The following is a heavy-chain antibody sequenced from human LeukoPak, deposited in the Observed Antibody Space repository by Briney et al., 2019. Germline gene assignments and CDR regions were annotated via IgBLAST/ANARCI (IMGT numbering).Heavy chain of an antibody. CDR2: INPNSGGT. CDR1: GYTFTGYY. D-gene: IGHD3-22*01. V-gene: IGHV1-2*02. J-gene: IGHJ4*02. CDR3: ARSSYYYDSSGDPGYYFDY. Sequence: GASVKVSCKASGYTFTGYYMHWVRQAPGQGLEWMGLINPNSGGTNYAQKFQGRVTMTRDTSISTTYMELSRLRSDDTAVFFCARSSYYYDSSGDPGYYFDYWGQGTLVTVSS.